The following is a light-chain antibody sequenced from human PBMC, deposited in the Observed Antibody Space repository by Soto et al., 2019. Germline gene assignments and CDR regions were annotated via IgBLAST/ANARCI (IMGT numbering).Light chain of an antibody. V-gene: IGKV3D-20*02. CDR3: QQRSNWPRT. CDR1: QSVSSSY. Sequence: EIVFTHSPGTLSLSPGERATLSCRASQSVSSSYLAWYQQKPGQAPRLLIYGASSRATGIPDRFSGSGSGTDFTLTISSLEPEDFAVYYCQQRSNWPRTFGQGTKVDIK. CDR2: GAS. J-gene: IGKJ1*01.